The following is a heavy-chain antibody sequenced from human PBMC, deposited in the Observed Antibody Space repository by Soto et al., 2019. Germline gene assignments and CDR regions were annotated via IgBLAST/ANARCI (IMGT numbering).Heavy chain of an antibody. CDR1: GFTVSSNY. CDR3: AREAYCSSTSCPLDY. D-gene: IGHD2-2*01. V-gene: IGHV3-53*01. J-gene: IGHJ4*02. Sequence: EVQLVASGGGLIQPGGSLRLSCAASGFTVSSNYMSWVRQAPGKGLEWVSVIYSGGSTYYADSVKGRFTISRDNSKNTLYLQMNSLRAEDTAVYYCAREAYCSSTSCPLDYWGQGTLVTVSS. CDR2: IYSGGST.